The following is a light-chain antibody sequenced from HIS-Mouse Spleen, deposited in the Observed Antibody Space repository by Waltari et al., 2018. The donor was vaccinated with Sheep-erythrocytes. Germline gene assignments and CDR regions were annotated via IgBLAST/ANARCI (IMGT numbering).Light chain of an antibody. CDR3: CSYAGSYNHV. CDR2: DVS. Sequence: QSALTQPRSVSGSPGQSVTISCTGTSSDVGGYNYVSCYQQHPGKAPNLMIYDVSKRPSGVPDRFSGSKSGNTASLTISGLQAEDEADYYCCSYAGSYNHVFATGTKVTVL. CDR1: SSDVGGYNY. J-gene: IGLJ1*01. V-gene: IGLV2-11*01.